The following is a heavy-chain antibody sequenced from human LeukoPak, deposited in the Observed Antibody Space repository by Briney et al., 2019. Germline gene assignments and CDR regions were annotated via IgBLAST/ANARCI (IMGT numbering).Heavy chain of an antibody. CDR2: ISYDGSNK. CDR1: GFTFSSYA. J-gene: IGHJ6*03. CDR3: AKDLSYYYYYYMDV. Sequence: PGRSLRLSCAASGFTFSSYAMHWVRQAPGKGLEWVAVISYDGSNKYYADSVKGRFTISRDNSKNTLYLQMNSLRAEDTAVYYCAKDLSYYYYYYMDVWGKGTTVTISS. D-gene: IGHD2/OR15-2a*01. V-gene: IGHV3-30*04.